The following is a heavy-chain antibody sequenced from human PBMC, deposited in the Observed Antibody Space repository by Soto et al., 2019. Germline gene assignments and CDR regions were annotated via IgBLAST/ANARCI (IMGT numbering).Heavy chain of an antibody. CDR2: TCYRSKWYN. D-gene: IGHD6-13*01. Sequence: SQTRTLTCPISGDSVSSNSAAWNWIRQSPSRGLEWLGRTCYRSKWYNDYAVSVKSRITIKPDTSKNQFSLQLNSVTPEDTAVYYCARDSAGQQLVYHDYYGIDVWGQGPPIAVS. CDR3: ARDSAGQQLVYHDYYGIDV. CDR1: GDSVSSNSAA. J-gene: IGHJ6*02. V-gene: IGHV6-1*01.